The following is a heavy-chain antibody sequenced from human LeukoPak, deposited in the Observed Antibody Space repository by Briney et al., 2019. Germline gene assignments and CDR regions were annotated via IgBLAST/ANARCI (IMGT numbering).Heavy chain of an antibody. V-gene: IGHV4-39*01. J-gene: IGHJ4*02. CDR3: ARQVNIVGTFDC. CDR1: RDSISSSSYY. D-gene: IGHD5-12*01. Sequence: DPSETLSLTCTGSRDSISSSSYYWGWIRQPPGKGLEWIGTIYYSGSTYYNPSLKTRVTISVDTSKNQFSLKLSSVTAADTAVYYCARQVNIVGTFDCWGRGTLVTVSS. CDR2: IYYSGST.